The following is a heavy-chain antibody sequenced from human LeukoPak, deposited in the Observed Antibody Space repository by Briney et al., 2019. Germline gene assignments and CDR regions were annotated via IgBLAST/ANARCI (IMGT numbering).Heavy chain of an antibody. D-gene: IGHD3-16*01. CDR2: IYYSGNT. CDR3: GRTHRDWGGPTCFY. J-gene: IGHJ4*02. V-gene: IGHV4-38-2*02. CDR1: AFSISSGYY. Sequence: PSETLSLTCTVSAFSISSGYYWGWIRQPPGKGLEWIGSIYYSGNTYYNPSLKSRVTISVDTSKNQFSLKLSSVTAADTAVYYWGRTHRDWGGPTCFYGGQGTLATASS.